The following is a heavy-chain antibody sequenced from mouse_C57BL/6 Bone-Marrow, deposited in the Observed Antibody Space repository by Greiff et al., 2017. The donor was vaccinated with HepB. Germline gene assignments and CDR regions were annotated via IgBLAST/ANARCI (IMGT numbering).Heavy chain of an antibody. J-gene: IGHJ4*01. CDR2: IHPNSGST. Sequence: VQLQQPGAELVKPGASVKLSCKASGYTFTSYWMHWVKQRPGQGLEWIGMIHPNSGSTNYNEKFKSKATLTVDKSSSTAYMQLSSLTSEDSAVYYCARHLKPLYYYAMDYWGQGTSVTVSS. CDR1: GYTFTSYW. CDR3: ARHLKPLYYYAMDY. V-gene: IGHV1-64*01. D-gene: IGHD1-3*01.